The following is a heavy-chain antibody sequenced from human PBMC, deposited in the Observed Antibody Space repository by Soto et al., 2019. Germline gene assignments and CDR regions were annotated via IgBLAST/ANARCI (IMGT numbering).Heavy chain of an antibody. V-gene: IGHV4-38-2*01. Sequence: SETRSLTCAVSGYSISSGYYWGFVRQPPGKGLECIGSIYHSGSTYYNPSLKSRVTISVDTSKNQFSLKLSSVTAADTAVYYCASRASGSYYVPFDYWGQGTLVTVSS. J-gene: IGHJ4*02. D-gene: IGHD1-26*01. CDR1: GYSISSGYY. CDR2: IYHSGST. CDR3: ASRASGSYYVPFDY.